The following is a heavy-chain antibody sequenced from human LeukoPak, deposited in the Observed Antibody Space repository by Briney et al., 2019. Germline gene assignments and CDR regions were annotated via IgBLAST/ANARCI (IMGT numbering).Heavy chain of an antibody. Sequence: PGGSLRLSCAASGFTFSIYSMNWVRQAPGKGLEWVSSISSSSSYIYYADSVKGRFTISRDNAKNSLYLQMNSLRAEDTAVYYCARDRHYYDSSGYYYGPFGYWGQGTLVTVSS. CDR1: GFTFSIYS. D-gene: IGHD3-22*01. J-gene: IGHJ4*02. CDR3: ARDRHYYDSSGYYYGPFGY. V-gene: IGHV3-21*01. CDR2: ISSSSSYI.